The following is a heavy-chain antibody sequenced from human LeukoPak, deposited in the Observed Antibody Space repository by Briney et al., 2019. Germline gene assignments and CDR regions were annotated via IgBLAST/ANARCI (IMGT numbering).Heavy chain of an antibody. CDR3: AREAGGERPGYPDARPFDY. V-gene: IGHV1-69*13. Sequence: GASVKVSCKASGGTFSSYAISWVRQAPGQGLEWMGGIIPIFGTANYAQKFQGRVTITADESTSTAYMELSSLRSEDTAVYYCAREAGGERPGYPDARPFDYWGQGTLVTVSS. CDR2: IIPIFGTA. D-gene: IGHD6-6*01. CDR1: GGTFSSYA. J-gene: IGHJ4*02.